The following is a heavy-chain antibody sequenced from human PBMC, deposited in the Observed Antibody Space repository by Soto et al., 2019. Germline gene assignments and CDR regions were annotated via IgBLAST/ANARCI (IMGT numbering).Heavy chain of an antibody. V-gene: IGHV2-5*02. CDR2: IYWDNDK. D-gene: IGHD4-17*01. Sequence: QITLKESGPTLVKPTPTLTLTCTFSGFSLNTSGVGVGWIRQPPGKALELLALIYWDNDKRYSPSLKSRLTITTDTSKNQVVLTMTHMDPGDTGKYYCAHRPYGDYPIDYWGQGTLVTVSS. J-gene: IGHJ4*02. CDR3: AHRPYGDYPIDY. CDR1: GFSLNTSGVG.